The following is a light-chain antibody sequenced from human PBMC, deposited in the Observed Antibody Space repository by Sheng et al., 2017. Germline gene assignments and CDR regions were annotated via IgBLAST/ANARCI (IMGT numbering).Light chain of an antibody. CDR1: QDIRSS. CDR3: QQVNDYPIT. J-gene: IGKJ5*01. Sequence: DIQLTQSPSFVSASVGDTVTITCRASQDIRSSLAWYQQKKGKAPKLLINSASTLQRGVPSRFSGSGSGTEFTLRISSLQPEDFATYICQQVNDYPITFGQGHDWTIN. V-gene: IGKV1-9*01. CDR2: SAS.